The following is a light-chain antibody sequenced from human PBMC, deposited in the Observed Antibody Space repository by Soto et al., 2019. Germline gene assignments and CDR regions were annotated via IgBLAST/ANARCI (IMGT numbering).Light chain of an antibody. CDR2: DVS. CDR3: CSYAGSFNYV. Sequence: QSALTQPRSVSGSPGQSVTISCTGTTSDVAGYNFVSWYQQHPGKAPKLMIYDVSKRPSGVPDRFSGSKSGYTASLTISGLQAEDESDYYCCSYAGSFNYVFGTGTKLTFL. J-gene: IGLJ1*01. CDR1: TSDVAGYNF. V-gene: IGLV2-11*01.